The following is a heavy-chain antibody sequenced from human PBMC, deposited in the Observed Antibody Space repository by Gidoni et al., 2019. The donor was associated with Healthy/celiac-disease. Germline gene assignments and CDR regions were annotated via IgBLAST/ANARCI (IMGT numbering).Heavy chain of an antibody. CDR3: ARVGIVVVPAALNWFDP. Sequence: QVQLVESGGGVVQPGRSLRLSCAASGFTFSSYAMHWVRQAPGKGLEWVAVISYDGSNKYYADSVKGRFTISRDNSKNTLYLQMNSLRAEDTAVYYCARVGIVVVPAALNWFDPWGQGTLVTVSS. CDR2: ISYDGSNK. V-gene: IGHV3-30-3*01. CDR1: GFTFSSYA. J-gene: IGHJ5*02. D-gene: IGHD2-2*01.